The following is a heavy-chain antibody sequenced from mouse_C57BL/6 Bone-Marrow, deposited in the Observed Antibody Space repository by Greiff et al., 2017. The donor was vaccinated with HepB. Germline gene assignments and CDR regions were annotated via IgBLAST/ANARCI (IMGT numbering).Heavy chain of an antibody. CDR2: IYPRSGNT. J-gene: IGHJ2*01. CDR1: GYTFTSYG. V-gene: IGHV1-81*01. Sequence: VQLQQSGAELARPGASVKLSCKASGYTFTSYGISWVKQRTGQGLEWIGEIYPRSGNTYYNEKFKGKATLTADKSSSTAYMELRSLTSEDSAVYFCAREDYYGSISGYFDYWGQGTTLTVSS. CDR3: AREDYYGSISGYFDY. D-gene: IGHD1-1*01.